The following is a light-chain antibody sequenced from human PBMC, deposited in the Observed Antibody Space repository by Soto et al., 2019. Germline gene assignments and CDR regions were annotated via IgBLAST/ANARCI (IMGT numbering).Light chain of an antibody. J-gene: IGKJ1*01. V-gene: IGKV3-15*01. CDR2: GAS. CDR1: QSVSSN. Sequence: EIVMTQSPATLSVSPGERATLSCRASQSVSSNLAWYQQRPGQAPRLLIYGASTRATGIAARFSGSGSGTEFTLTISSLQSEDFAVYCCQQYNNWPRTFGQGTKVDIK. CDR3: QQYNNWPRT.